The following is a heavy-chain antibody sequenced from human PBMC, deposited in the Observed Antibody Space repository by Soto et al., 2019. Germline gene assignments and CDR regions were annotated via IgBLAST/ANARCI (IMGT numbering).Heavy chain of an antibody. Sequence: PSETLSLTCAVSGYSISSGYYWGWIRQPPGKGLEWIGSIYHSGSTYYNPSVKSRVTISVDTSKNQFSLKLSSVTAADTAVYYCARDTWFGELALGYYYGMDVWGQGTTVTVSS. CDR3: ARDTWFGELALGYYYGMDV. CDR2: IYHSGST. D-gene: IGHD3-10*01. V-gene: IGHV4-38-2*02. J-gene: IGHJ6*02. CDR1: GYSISSGYY.